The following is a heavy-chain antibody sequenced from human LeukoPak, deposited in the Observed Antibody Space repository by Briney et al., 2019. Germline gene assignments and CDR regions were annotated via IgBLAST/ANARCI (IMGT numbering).Heavy chain of an antibody. CDR3: ARGSIAAAKTGAFDI. CDR1: GYTFTSYG. D-gene: IGHD6-13*01. J-gene: IGHJ3*02. Sequence: APVKVSCKASGYTFTSYGISWVRQAPGQGLEWMGWISAYNGNTNYAQKLQGRVTMTTDTSTSTAYMELRSLRSDDTAVYYCARGSIAAAKTGAFDIWGQGTMVTVSS. V-gene: IGHV1-18*01. CDR2: ISAYNGNT.